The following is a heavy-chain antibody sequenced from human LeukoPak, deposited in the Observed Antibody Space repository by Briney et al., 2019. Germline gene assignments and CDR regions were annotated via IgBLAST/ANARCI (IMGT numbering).Heavy chain of an antibody. CDR2: ISTYTGNT. CDR1: GYSFTTYG. Sequence: ASVKVSCKASGYSFTTYGIIWVRQAPGQGLEWMGWISTYTGNTNYAQSLQGRVTMTPDTSTGTAYMELRSLRSDDTAVYYCARTSRYSYPDYWGQGTLVTVSS. V-gene: IGHV1-18*01. CDR3: ARTSRYSYPDY. D-gene: IGHD1-1*01. J-gene: IGHJ4*02.